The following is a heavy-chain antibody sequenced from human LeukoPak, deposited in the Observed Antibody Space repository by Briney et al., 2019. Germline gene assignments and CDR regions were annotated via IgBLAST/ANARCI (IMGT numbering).Heavy chain of an antibody. CDR2: IYYSGST. CDR3: ARRIAVAGTVLYNWFDP. Sequence: PSETLSLTCTVSGGSISSYYWTWLRQPPGKGLEWIGSIYYSGSTYYNPSLKSRVTISVDTSKNQFSLKLSSVTAADTAVYYCARRIAVAGTVLYNWFDPWGQGTLVTVSS. CDR1: GGSISSYY. V-gene: IGHV4-39*01. J-gene: IGHJ5*02. D-gene: IGHD6-19*01.